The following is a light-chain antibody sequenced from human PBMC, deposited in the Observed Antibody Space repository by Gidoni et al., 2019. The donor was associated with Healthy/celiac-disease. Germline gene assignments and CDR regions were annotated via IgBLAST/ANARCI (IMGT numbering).Light chain of an antibody. CDR1: QSISSY. Sequence: DIQMTQSPSSLSASVGDRVTITCRASQSISSYFNWYQQKPGKAPKLLIYAASSLQSGVPARFSGSGSGTDFTLTSSSLQPEDFATYYCQQSYSTPYTFGQXTKLEIK. CDR2: AAS. CDR3: QQSYSTPYT. V-gene: IGKV1-39*01. J-gene: IGKJ2*01.